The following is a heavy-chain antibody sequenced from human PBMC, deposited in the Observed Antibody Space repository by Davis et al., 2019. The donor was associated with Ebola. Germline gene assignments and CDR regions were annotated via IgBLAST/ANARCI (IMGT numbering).Heavy chain of an antibody. CDR1: GFTFSSYA. V-gene: IGHV3-23*01. J-gene: IGHJ6*03. Sequence: GESLKISCAASGFTFSSYAMSWVRQAPGKGLEWVSTISGSGGSTYYADSVKGRFTISRDNSKNTLYLQMNSLRAEDTAVYYCAKLRFSDFWSGYSPMDVWGKGTTVTVSS. CDR2: ISGSGGST. CDR3: AKLRFSDFWSGYSPMDV. D-gene: IGHD3-3*01.